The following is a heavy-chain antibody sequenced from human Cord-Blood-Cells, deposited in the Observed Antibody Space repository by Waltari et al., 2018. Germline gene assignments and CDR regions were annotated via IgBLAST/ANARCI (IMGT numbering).Heavy chain of an antibody. CDR2: IYYSGSI. V-gene: IGHV4-39*01. J-gene: IGHJ4*02. CDR3: ARHSGIVGATFDY. CDR1: GGSISSSSYY. Sequence: QLQLQESGPGLVKPSETLSITCTVSGGSISSSSYYWGWIRQPPGKGLEWIGSIYYSGSIYYNPSLKSRVTISVDTSKNQFSLKLSSVTAADTAVYYCARHSGIVGATFDYWGQGTLVTVSS. D-gene: IGHD1-26*01.